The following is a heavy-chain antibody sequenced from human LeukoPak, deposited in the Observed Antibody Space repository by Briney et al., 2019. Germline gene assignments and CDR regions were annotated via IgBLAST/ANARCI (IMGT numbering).Heavy chain of an antibody. J-gene: IGHJ4*02. D-gene: IGHD6-13*01. Sequence: ASVKVSWKASGYMFSGHYMYWVRQAAGQGLEYLGWINPDTGGSNHAQKFLGRVIMTRDKSINTAYMGLRSLRPDDTAVYYCARSAESSSWVEFDYWGQGTLVTVSS. CDR2: INPDTGGS. CDR3: ARSAESSSWVEFDY. CDR1: GYMFSGHY. V-gene: IGHV1-2*02.